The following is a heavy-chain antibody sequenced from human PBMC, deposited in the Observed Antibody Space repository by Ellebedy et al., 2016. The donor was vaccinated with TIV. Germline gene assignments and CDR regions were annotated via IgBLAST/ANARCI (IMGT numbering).Heavy chain of an antibody. D-gene: IGHD7-27*01. V-gene: IGHV3-23*01. Sequence: GESPKISCGASGFSFSNYAMNWVRQAPGQGLEWVSAMAEYDGRTFYAASVRGRFTISRDNSGNTLFLHLKSLRAEDTAIYYCTKRAENWGFFDYWGQGARVTVSS. CDR3: TKRAENWGFFDY. CDR1: GFSFSNYA. J-gene: IGHJ4*02. CDR2: MAEYDGRT.